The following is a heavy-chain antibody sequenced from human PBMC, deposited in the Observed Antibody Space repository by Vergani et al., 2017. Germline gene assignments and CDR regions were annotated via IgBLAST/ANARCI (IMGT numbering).Heavy chain of an antibody. CDR3: ARARALVPIAVAEYYYYYMDV. V-gene: IGHV4-59*01. Sequence: QVQLQESGPGLVKPSETLSLTCTVSGGSISSYYWSWIRQPPGKGLEWIGYIYYSGSTNYNPSLKSRVTISVDTSKNQFSLKLSSVTAADTAVYYCARARALVPIAVAEYYYYYMDVWGKGTTVTVSS. D-gene: IGHD6-19*01. CDR2: IYYSGST. J-gene: IGHJ6*03. CDR1: GGSISSYY.